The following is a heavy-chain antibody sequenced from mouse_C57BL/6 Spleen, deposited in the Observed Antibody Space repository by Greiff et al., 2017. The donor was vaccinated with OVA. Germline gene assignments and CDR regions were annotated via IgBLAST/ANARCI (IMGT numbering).Heavy chain of an antibody. CDR2: IDPNSGGT. CDR3: ARSIYYDYEEGLAMDY. CDR1: GYTFTSYW. V-gene: IGHV1-72*01. J-gene: IGHJ4*01. Sequence: QVQLKQPGAELVKPGASVKLSCKASGYTFTSYWMHWVKQRPGRGLEWIGRIDPNSGGTKYNEKFKSKATLTVDKPSSTAYMQLSSLTSEDSAVYYCARSIYYDYEEGLAMDYWGQGTSVTVSS. D-gene: IGHD2-4*01.